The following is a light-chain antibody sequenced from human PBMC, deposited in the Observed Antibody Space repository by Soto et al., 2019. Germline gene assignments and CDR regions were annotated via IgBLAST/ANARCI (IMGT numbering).Light chain of an antibody. CDR3: QQYGSSPPT. Sequence: EIVLTQSPGTLSLSPGERATLSFRASQSVSSSYLAWYQQKPGQAPRLLIYGASSMATGIPDRLSGSGSGTDFTLTISGLVPEDFAVYYCQQYGSSPPTFGQGTKVEIK. CDR1: QSVSSSY. V-gene: IGKV3-20*01. CDR2: GAS. J-gene: IGKJ1*01.